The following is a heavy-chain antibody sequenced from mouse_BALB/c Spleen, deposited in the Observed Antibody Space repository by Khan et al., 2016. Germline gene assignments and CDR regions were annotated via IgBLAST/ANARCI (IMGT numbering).Heavy chain of an antibody. J-gene: IGHJ2*01. CDR1: GYTFTNYG. D-gene: IGHD1-1*02. CDR3: ARFRYANY. V-gene: IGHV9-1*02. Sequence: QIQLVQSGPELKKPGETVKISCKASGYTFTNYGMNWVKQAPGKGLQWMGWINTYTGEPTYADDFKGRFAFSLETSANTAYLQINNLKNDDLATYFCARFRYANYWGQGTTLTVSS. CDR2: INTYTGEP.